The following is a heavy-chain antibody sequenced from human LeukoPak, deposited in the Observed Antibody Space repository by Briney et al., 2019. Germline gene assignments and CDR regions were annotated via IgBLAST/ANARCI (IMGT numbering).Heavy chain of an antibody. Sequence: GESLRLSCVASGFTFNTCNMNWVRLAPGKGQEWVSSITSSSSYIYYADSVKGRFTISRDNAKSSLYLQMNSLRDEDTAVYYCARDPYSGNYGDYYYYYMDVWGKGTTVTISS. J-gene: IGHJ6*03. CDR3: ARDPYSGNYGDYYYYYMDV. D-gene: IGHD1-26*01. V-gene: IGHV3-21*01. CDR2: ITSSSSYI. CDR1: GFTFNTCN.